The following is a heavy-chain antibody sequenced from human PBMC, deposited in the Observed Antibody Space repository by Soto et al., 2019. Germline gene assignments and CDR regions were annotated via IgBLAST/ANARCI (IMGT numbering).Heavy chain of an antibody. CDR3: ARVKASGWLNWFDP. D-gene: IGHD6-19*01. CDR2: IIPRSGTS. J-gene: IGHJ5*01. CDR1: GDTFSTYT. V-gene: IGHV1-69*13. Sequence: ASVKVSCKASGDTFSTYTITWVRQAPGQGLEWMGGIIPRSGTSNYAQKFQGRVTITADESTSTAYMELSSLRSEDTAVYYCARVKASGWLNWFDPWGQGTLVTVSS.